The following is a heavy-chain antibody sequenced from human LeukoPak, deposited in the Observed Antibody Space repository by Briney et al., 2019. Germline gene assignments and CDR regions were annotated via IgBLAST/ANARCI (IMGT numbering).Heavy chain of an antibody. Sequence: ASVKVSCKASGYTFTGYYMHWVRQAPGQGLEWMGWIDPNSGGTNYAQKFQGRVTMTRDTSISTAYMELSRLRSDDTAVYYCASLGGGNSKNYFDYWGQGTLVTVSS. J-gene: IGHJ4*02. CDR2: IDPNSGGT. CDR1: GYTFTGYY. D-gene: IGHD4-23*01. CDR3: ASLGGGNSKNYFDY. V-gene: IGHV1-2*02.